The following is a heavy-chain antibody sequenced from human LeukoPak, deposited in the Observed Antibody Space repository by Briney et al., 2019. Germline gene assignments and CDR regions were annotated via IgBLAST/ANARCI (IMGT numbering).Heavy chain of an antibody. CDR1: GYTFTGYY. CDR2: ISPNSGGT. V-gene: IGHV1-2*02. D-gene: IGHD3-3*01. J-gene: IGHJ5*02. Sequence: ASVKVSCKASGYTFTGYYMHWVRQAPGQGLEWRGWISPNSGGTNYAQKFQGRVTMTRDTSISTAYMELSRLRSDDTAVYYCARDSSTYYDFWSGYTWFDPWGQGTLVTVSS. CDR3: ARDSSTYYDFWSGYTWFDP.